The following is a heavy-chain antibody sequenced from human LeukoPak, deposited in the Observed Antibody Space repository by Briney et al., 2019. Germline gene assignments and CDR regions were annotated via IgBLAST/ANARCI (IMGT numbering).Heavy chain of an antibody. CDR3: ARSPHDILTGYYISWFDP. CDR2: IIPILGIA. J-gene: IGHJ5*02. D-gene: IGHD3-9*01. V-gene: IGHV1-69*02. CDR1: GGTFSSYT. Sequence: SVKASCKASGGTFSSYTISWVRQARGQGLEWMGRIIPILGIANYAQKFQGRVTVTAYKSTSTAYMELSSLRSEDTGVYYCARSPHDILTGYYISWFDPWGQGTLVSVSS.